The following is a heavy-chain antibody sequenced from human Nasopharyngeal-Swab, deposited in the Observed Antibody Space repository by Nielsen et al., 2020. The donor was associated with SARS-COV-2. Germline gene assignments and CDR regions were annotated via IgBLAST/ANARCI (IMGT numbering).Heavy chain of an antibody. CDR1: GFTFDAYA. Sequence: GESLKISCAASGFTFDAYAMHWVRQAPGKGLEWVSLISGDGGSTYYADSVKGRFTISRDNSKNSLYLQMNSLRTEDTALYYCAKDKGCSGGSCYSWYYYGMDVWGQGTTVTVSS. CDR2: ISGDGGST. V-gene: IGHV3-43*02. CDR3: AKDKGCSGGSCYSWYYYGMDV. J-gene: IGHJ6*02. D-gene: IGHD2-15*01.